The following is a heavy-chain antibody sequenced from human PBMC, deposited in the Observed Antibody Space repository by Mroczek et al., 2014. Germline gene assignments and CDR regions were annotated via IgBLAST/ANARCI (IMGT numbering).Heavy chain of an antibody. CDR2: ISGSGGST. J-gene: IGHJ4*02. CDR3: AKTYDFWSGYSKYYFDY. Sequence: VQLVESGGGLVQPGGSLRLSCAASGFTFSSYAMSWVRQAPGKELEWVSAISGSGGSTYYADSVKGRFTISRDNSKNTLYLQMNSLRAEDTAVYYCAKTYDFWSGYSKYYFDYWGQGTLVTVS. CDR1: GFTFSSYA. V-gene: IGHV3-23*04. D-gene: IGHD3-3*01.